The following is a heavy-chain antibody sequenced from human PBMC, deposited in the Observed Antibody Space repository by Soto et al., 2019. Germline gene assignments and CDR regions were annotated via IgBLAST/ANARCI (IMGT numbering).Heavy chain of an antibody. D-gene: IGHD2-8*01. J-gene: IGHJ3*02. CDR2: IIPIFGNT. CDR1: GGTFSSYA. Sequence: ASVKVSCKASGGTFSSYAISWVRQAPGQGLEWMGGIIPIFGNTNYAQKLQGRVTMTTDTSTSTAYMELRSLRSDETAVYYCARDRCTNGVCFAFDIWGPGTMVTVSS. CDR3: ARDRCTNGVCFAFDI. V-gene: IGHV1-18*01.